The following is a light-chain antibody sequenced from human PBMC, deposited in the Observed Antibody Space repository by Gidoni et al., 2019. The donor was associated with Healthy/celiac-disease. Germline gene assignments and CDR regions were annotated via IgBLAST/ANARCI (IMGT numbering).Light chain of an antibody. CDR1: QSVSSY. J-gene: IGKJ4*01. Sequence: EIVLTQSPATLSLSPEERATLSCRASQSVSSYLAWYQQKPGQAPRLLIYDAYNRATGIPARFSGSGSGTDFTLTIRSLEPEDFAVYYCQQRSNWLTFGGGTQVEFK. V-gene: IGKV3-11*01. CDR2: DAY. CDR3: QQRSNWLT.